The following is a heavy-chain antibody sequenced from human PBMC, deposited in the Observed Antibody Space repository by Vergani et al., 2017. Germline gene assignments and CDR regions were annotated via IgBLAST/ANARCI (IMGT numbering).Heavy chain of an antibody. D-gene: IGHD2-2*01. Sequence: EVQLLESGGGLVQPGGSLRLSCAASGFTFDDYAMHWVRQAPGKGLEWVSGISWNSGSIGYADSVKGRFTISRDNAKNSLYLQMNSLRAEDTALYYCAQSDCSSTSCYPDYWGQGTLVTVSS. CDR1: GFTFDDYA. V-gene: IGHV3-9*01. CDR2: ISWNSGSI. J-gene: IGHJ4*02. CDR3: AQSDCSSTSCYPDY.